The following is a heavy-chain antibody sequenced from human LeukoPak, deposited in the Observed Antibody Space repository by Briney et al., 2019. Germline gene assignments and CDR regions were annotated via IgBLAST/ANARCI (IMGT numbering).Heavy chain of an antibody. CDR2: ISSSSRYI. Sequence: PGGSLTLSCAASGFTFRNYAVSWLPQAPGKGLEWFTAISSSSRYIYYADSGKGRFTIARDNAKNTLYLQMNCLRAEDTAVYCCAKDSEDSDPGVGAFDIWGQGTMVTVSS. CDR1: GFTFRNYA. J-gene: IGHJ3*02. CDR3: AKDSEDSDPGVGAFDI. V-gene: IGHV3-21*01. D-gene: IGHD3-10*01.